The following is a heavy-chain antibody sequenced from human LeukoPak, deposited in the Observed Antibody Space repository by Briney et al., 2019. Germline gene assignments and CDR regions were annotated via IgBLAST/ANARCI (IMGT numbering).Heavy chain of an antibody. Sequence: GGSLRLSCAASGFTSDTYAMHWVRQAPGKGLEWVSLISGDGGSTYYADSVKGRFTVSSDNSKNSLYLQMNSLRTEDTAFYYCAKGYSNYVAFYYYAMDVWGQGTAVTVSS. CDR3: AKGYSNYVAFYYYAMDV. CDR1: GFTSDTYA. V-gene: IGHV3-43*02. D-gene: IGHD4-11*01. J-gene: IGHJ6*02. CDR2: ISGDGGST.